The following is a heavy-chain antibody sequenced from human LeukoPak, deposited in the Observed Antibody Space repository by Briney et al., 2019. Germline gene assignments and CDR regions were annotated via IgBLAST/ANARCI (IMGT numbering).Heavy chain of an antibody. J-gene: IGHJ4*02. CDR1: GYTFTSYA. D-gene: IGHD6-6*01. CDR2: INPNSGGT. CDR3: ARSRSRDSSSSALGY. V-gene: IGHV1-2*02. Sequence: ASVKVSCKASGYTFTSYAMHWVRQAPGQGLEWMGWINPNSGGTNYAQKFQGRVTMTRDTSISTAYMELSRLRSDDTAVYYCARSRSRDSSSSALGYWGQGTLVTVSS.